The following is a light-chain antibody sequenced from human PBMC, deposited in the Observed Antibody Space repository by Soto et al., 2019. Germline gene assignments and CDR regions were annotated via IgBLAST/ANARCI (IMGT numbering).Light chain of an antibody. CDR1: SSDVGGYNY. CDR3: CSYAGSYSMI. J-gene: IGLJ2*01. V-gene: IGLV2-11*01. CDR2: DVS. Sequence: QSALTQPASVSGSPGQSITISCTGTSSDVGGYNYVSWYQQHPGKAPKLILYDVSKRPSGVPDRFSGSKSGNTASLTISGLQAEDEADYSCCSYAGSYSMIFGGGTKLTVL.